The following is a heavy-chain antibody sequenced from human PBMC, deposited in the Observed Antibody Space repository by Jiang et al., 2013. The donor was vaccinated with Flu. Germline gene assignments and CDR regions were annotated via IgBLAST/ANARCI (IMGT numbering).Heavy chain of an antibody. Sequence: VVQPGRSLRLSCAASGFTFSSYAMHWVRQAPGKGLEWVAVISYDGSNKYYADSVKGRFTISRDNSKNTLYLQMNSLRAEDTAVYYCARDYGSGRRDFDYWGQGTLVTVSS. J-gene: IGHJ4*02. CDR1: GFTFSSYA. V-gene: IGHV3-30*04. D-gene: IGHD6-19*01. CDR2: ISYDGSNK. CDR3: ARDYGSGRRDFDY.